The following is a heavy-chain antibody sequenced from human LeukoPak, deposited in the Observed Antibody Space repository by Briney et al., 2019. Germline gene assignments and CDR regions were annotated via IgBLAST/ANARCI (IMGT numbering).Heavy chain of an antibody. Sequence: PGGSLRLSCAASGFTFSSYAMHWVRQAPGKGLEWVAVISYDGSNKYYADSVKGRFTISRDNSKNTLYLQMNSLRAEDTAVYYCANNLYGSGSYPSPNYFDYWGQGTLVTVSS. V-gene: IGHV3-30-3*01. CDR3: ANNLYGSGSYPSPNYFDY. CDR1: GFTFSSYA. CDR2: ISYDGSNK. D-gene: IGHD3-10*01. J-gene: IGHJ4*02.